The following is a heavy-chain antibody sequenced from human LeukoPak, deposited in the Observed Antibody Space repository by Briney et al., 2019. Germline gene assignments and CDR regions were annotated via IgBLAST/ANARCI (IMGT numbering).Heavy chain of an antibody. Sequence: GGSLRLSCAASGFTFSGYAMSWVRQAPGKGLEWVGFIRSKAYGETIVYAASLKGRFTISRDDSKSIAYLQMNSLKTEDTAVYYCTRDAIGDYGSRWGQGTLVTVSS. CDR3: TRDAIGDYGSR. D-gene: IGHD4-17*01. J-gene: IGHJ4*02. V-gene: IGHV3-49*04. CDR2: IRSKAYGETI. CDR1: GFTFSGYA.